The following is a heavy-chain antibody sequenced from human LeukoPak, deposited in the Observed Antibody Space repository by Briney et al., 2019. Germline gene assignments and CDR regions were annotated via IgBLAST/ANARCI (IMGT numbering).Heavy chain of an antibody. J-gene: IGHJ4*02. CDR3: ARDGEGYGY. CDR2: ISGSGGST. V-gene: IGHV3-23*01. Sequence: GRSLRLSCAASGFTFSSYGMHWVRQAPGKGLEWVSAISGSGGSTYYADSVKGRFTISRDNSKNTLYLQMNSLRAEDTAVYYCARDGEGYGYWGQGTLVTVSS. D-gene: IGHD5-24*01. CDR1: GFTFSSYG.